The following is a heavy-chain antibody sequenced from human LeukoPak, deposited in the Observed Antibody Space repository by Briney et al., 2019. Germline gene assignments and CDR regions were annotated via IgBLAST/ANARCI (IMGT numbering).Heavy chain of an antibody. J-gene: IGHJ6*03. CDR3: GGGGTVWARMDV. Sequence: GGSLRLSCAASGFTVSSYSMNWLRQAPGMGLEWLSYINSTGSTIYYADSVKGRFTISRDNAKNSLDLHMKSLRAEDPAVYYCGGGGTVWARMDVWGKGATVSVS. D-gene: IGHD4-17*01. V-gene: IGHV3-48*04. CDR2: INSTGSTI. CDR1: GFTVSSYS.